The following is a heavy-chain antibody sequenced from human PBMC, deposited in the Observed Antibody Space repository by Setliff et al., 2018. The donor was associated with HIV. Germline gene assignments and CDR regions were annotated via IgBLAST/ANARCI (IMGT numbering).Heavy chain of an antibody. CDR1: GYTFPSNA. J-gene: IGHJ4*02. CDR2: INTNTGNP. D-gene: IGHD3-10*01. Sequence: ASVKVSCKASGYTFPSNALNWVRQAPGQGLEWMGWINTNTGNPTYAQGFTGRFVFSLDTSVSTAYLQISSLEAEDTAVYYCARDLNKGSIDYWGQGTLVTV. V-gene: IGHV7-4-1*02. CDR3: ARDLNKGSIDY.